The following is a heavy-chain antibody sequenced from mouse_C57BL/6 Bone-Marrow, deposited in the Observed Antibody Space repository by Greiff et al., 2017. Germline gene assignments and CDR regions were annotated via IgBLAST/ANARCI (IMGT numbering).Heavy chain of an antibody. CDR2: ISSGSSTI. J-gene: IGHJ3*01. CDR1: GFTFSDYG. D-gene: IGHD2-12*01. V-gene: IGHV5-17*01. CDR3: ARPGYDLFAY. Sequence: EVHLVESGGGLVKPGGSLKLSCAASGFTFSDYGMHWVRQAPEKGLEWVAYISSGSSTIYYADTVKGRFTISRDNAKNTLFLQMTSLRSEDTAMYYCARPGYDLFAYWGQGTLVTVSA.